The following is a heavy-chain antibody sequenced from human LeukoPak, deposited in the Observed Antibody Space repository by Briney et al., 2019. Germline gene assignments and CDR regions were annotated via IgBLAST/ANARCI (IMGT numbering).Heavy chain of an antibody. J-gene: IGHJ4*02. V-gene: IGHV4-59*01. CDR2: IYYSGST. CDR1: GGSISSYY. Sequence: SETLSLTCTVSGGSISSYYWSWIRQPPGKGLEWIGYIYYSGSTNYNPSLKSRVTISVDTSKNQFSLKLSSVTAADTAVYYCARDLRDFWSGYSEYFDYWGQGTLVTVSS. D-gene: IGHD3-3*01. CDR3: ARDLRDFWSGYSEYFDY.